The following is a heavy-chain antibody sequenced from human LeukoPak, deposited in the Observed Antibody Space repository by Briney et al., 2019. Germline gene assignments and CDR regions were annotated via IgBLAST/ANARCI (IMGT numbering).Heavy chain of an antibody. Sequence: GSLRLSCAASGFTFSSYSMNWVRQSPGKGLEWISYISSSAYTIYYADSVKGRFTIFRDNAENSLYLQMDSLRDEDTAVYYCARQMYSSGCSDFWGQGTPVTVSS. V-gene: IGHV3-48*02. J-gene: IGHJ4*02. CDR3: ARQMYSSGCSDF. CDR2: ISSSAYTI. CDR1: GFTFSSYS. D-gene: IGHD6-19*01.